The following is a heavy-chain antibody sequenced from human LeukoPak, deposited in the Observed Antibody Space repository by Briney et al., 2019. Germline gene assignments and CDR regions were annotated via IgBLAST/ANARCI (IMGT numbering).Heavy chain of an antibody. CDR2: IYYSGST. D-gene: IGHD5-18*01. CDR3: ARGRTAMVRPIYYFDY. CDR1: GVSISSYY. J-gene: IGHJ4*02. V-gene: IGHV4-59*01. Sequence: SETLSLTCTVSGVSISSYYWSWIRQPPGKGLEWIGYIYYSGSTNYNPSLKCRVTISVDTSKNQFSLKLSSVTAADTAVYYCARGRTAMVRPIYYFDYWGQGTLVTVSS.